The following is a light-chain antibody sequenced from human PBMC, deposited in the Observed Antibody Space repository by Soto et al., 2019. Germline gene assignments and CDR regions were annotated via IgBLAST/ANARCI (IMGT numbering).Light chain of an antibody. Sequence: QSVLTQPPSASGSPGQSVAISCTGTSSDVGGYNYVSWYQQHPGKAPKLMIYDNYWRPSGIPDRFSASKSGTSATLGITGLQTGDEADYYCATWDSSLSAVVVGGGTKLTVL. CDR1: SSDVGGYNY. CDR2: DNY. J-gene: IGLJ2*01. CDR3: ATWDSSLSAVV. V-gene: IGLV1-51*01.